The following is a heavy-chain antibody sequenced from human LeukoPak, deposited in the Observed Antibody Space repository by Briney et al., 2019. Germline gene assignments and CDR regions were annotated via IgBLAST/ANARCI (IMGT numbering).Heavy chain of an antibody. CDR3: ARWGDKRYMSGQDGFDI. Sequence: GESLKISCQTSGYMFPNFWIGWVRQMPRKGLEWMGIIYPLDSDTRYSPAFRGHVTISADKSISIAYLQWSSLKASDTAIYYCARWGDKRYMSGQDGFDIWGQGTLVTVSS. CDR2: IYPLDSDT. V-gene: IGHV5-51*01. D-gene: IGHD3-10*01. CDR1: GYMFPNFW. J-gene: IGHJ3*02.